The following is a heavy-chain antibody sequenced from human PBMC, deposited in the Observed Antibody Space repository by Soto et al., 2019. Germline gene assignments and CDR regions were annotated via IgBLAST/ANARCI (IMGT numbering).Heavy chain of an antibody. D-gene: IGHD3-10*01. CDR1: GFTVSSNY. CDR2: IYSGGST. J-gene: IGHJ4*02. V-gene: IGHV3-66*01. Sequence: EVQLVESGGGLVQPGGSLRLSCAASGFTVSSNYMSWVRQAPGKGLEWVSAIYSGGSTYYADSVKGRFTISRDDAKNTLYFQINSLRAEDTAVYYCARCGGPASYCFYFDYWGQGTLVTVSS. CDR3: ARCGGPASYCFYFDY.